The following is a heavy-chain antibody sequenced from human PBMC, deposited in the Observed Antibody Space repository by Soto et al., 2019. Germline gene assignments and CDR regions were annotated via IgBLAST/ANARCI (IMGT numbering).Heavy chain of an antibody. J-gene: IGHJ5*02. CDR3: ARGSPQSVGFDP. D-gene: IGHD2-2*01. CDR1: DGSISGYY. CDR2: INHSGST. V-gene: IGHV4-34*01. Sequence: SEPICLTCAVDDGSISGYYWSWIRQPPGKGLEWIGEINHSGSTNYNPSLKSRLTISVDTSKNQFSLKLSSVTAEDTAVYYCARGSPQSVGFDPWGQGTLVTVSS.